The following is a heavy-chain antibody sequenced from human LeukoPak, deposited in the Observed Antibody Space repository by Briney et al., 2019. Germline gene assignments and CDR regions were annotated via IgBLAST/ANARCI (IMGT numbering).Heavy chain of an antibody. CDR1: GYTVTGYY. Sequence: GASVKVSCKASGYTVTGYYMHWVRQAPGKGLEWMGGFDPEDGETIYAQKFQGRVTITADKSTSTAYMELSSLRSEDTAVYYCARTGRGYCSGGSCRGFFAFWGQGTLVTVSS. V-gene: IGHV1-24*01. CDR2: FDPEDGET. CDR3: ARTGRGYCSGGSCRGFFAF. D-gene: IGHD2-15*01. J-gene: IGHJ4*02.